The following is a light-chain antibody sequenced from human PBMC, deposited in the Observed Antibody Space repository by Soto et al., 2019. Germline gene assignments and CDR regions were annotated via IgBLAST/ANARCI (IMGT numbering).Light chain of an antibody. CDR1: QSISSY. V-gene: IGKV1-39*01. CDR2: AAS. J-gene: IGKJ1*01. Sequence: DIQMTQSPSSLSASVRDRVTITCRAIQSISSYLNWYQQKPGKAPKLLIYAASSLQSGVPSRFSGSGSGTDFTLTVSSLQPEDFATYVCQQSDSTPRTFGQGTKVEVK. CDR3: QQSDSTPRT.